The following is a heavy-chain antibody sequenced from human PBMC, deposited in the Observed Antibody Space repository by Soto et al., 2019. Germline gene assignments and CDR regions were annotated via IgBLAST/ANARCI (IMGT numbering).Heavy chain of an antibody. Sequence: VEYLRISCKGSGYSFTSYWISWVRQMPGKGLEWMGRIDPSDSYTNYSPSFQGHVTISADKSISTAYLQWSSLKASDTAMYYCAIRGHTSQNSCMDVWGHGPTVT. CDR3: AIRGHTSQNSCMDV. D-gene: IGHD2-2*01. CDR2: IDPSDSYT. J-gene: IGHJ6*02. V-gene: IGHV5-10-1*01. CDR1: GYSFTSYW.